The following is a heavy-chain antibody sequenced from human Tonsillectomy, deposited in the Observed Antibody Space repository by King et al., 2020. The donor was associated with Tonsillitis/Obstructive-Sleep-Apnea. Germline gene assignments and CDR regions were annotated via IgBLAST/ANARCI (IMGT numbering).Heavy chain of an antibody. CDR1: GFTFSSYS. J-gene: IGHJ4*02. D-gene: IGHD4-17*01. CDR3: ATTTVTNGGGGY. Sequence: VQLVESGGGLVKPGGSLRLSCAASGFTFSSYSMNWVRQAPGKGLEWVSSISSSSSYIYYADSVKGRFTISRDNAKNSLYLQMNSLRAEDTAVYYCATTTVTNGGGGYWGQGTLVTVSS. CDR2: ISSSSSYI. V-gene: IGHV3-21*01.